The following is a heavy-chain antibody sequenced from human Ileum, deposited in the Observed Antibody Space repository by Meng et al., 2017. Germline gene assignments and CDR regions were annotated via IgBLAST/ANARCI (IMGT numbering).Heavy chain of an antibody. CDR2: IYHSGST. D-gene: IGHD1-7*01. J-gene: IGHJ4*02. CDR3: ASLRYNWNYSADY. Sequence: QVQVQESGPGLVKPAGTLSLTCAVSGGSISSSNWWSWVRQPPGKGLEWIGEIYHSGSTNYNPSLKSRVTISVDKSKNQFSLKLSSVTAADTAVYYCASLRYNWNYSADYWGQGTLVTVSS. V-gene: IGHV4-4*02. CDR1: GGSISSSNW.